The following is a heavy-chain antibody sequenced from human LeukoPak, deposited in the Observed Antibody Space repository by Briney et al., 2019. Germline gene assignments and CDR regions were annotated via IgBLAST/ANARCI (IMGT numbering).Heavy chain of an antibody. CDR3: ARVVSGYDFYYYYMDV. Sequence: SVKVSCKASGGTFSSYAISWVRQAPGQGLEWMGGIIPIFGTANYAQKFQGRVTITTDESTSTAYMELSSLRSEDTAVYYCARVVSGYDFYYYYMDVWGKGTTVTVSS. D-gene: IGHD5-12*01. V-gene: IGHV1-69*05. CDR1: GGTFSSYA. CDR2: IIPIFGTA. J-gene: IGHJ6*03.